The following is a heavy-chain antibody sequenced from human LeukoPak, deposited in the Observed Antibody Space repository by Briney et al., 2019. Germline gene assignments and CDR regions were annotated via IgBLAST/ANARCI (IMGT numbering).Heavy chain of an antibody. CDR2: ISGSGGST. CDR3: AKDQGSSGWPHYYYGMDV. V-gene: IGHV3-23*01. CDR1: GXTFSSYA. D-gene: IGHD6-19*01. Sequence: GGSLXXXXXXXGXTFSSYAMSWVRQAPGGGLEWLSTISGSGGSTYYADSVKGRFTISRDNSKNTLYLQMNSLRAEDTAVYYCAKDQGSSGWPHYYYGMDVWGQGTTVTVSS. J-gene: IGHJ6*02.